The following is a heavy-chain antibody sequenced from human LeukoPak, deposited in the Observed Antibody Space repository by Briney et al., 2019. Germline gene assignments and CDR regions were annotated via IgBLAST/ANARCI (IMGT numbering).Heavy chain of an antibody. J-gene: IGHJ3*02. CDR3: PRASYDFWSGYYDDAFDI. CDR2: ISSSSSYI. V-gene: IGHV3-21*01. Sequence: PGGSLRLSCAASGFTFSSYSMDWVRQAPGKGLEWGSSISSSSSYIYYAASVKGRFTISRDNAKNSLYPQMNSLRAAATAVYYCPRASYDFWSGYYDDAFDIWGQGTMVTVSS. D-gene: IGHD3-3*01. CDR1: GFTFSSYS.